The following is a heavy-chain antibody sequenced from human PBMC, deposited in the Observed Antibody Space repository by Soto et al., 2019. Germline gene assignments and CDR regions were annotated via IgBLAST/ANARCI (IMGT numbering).Heavy chain of an antibody. Sequence: ASVKVSCKASGYTFTSYGISWVRQAPGQGLEWMGWISAYNGNTNYAQKLQGRVTMTTDTSTSTAYMELRSLRSDDTAVYYCARDGFYDILTGHYLGYAFDIWGQGTMVTVSS. V-gene: IGHV1-18*01. CDR1: GYTFTSYG. CDR2: ISAYNGNT. J-gene: IGHJ3*02. D-gene: IGHD3-9*01. CDR3: ARDGFYDILTGHYLGYAFDI.